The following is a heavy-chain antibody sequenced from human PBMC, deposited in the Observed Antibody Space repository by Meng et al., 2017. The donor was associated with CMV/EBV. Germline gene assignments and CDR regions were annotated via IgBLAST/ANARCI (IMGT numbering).Heavy chain of an antibody. J-gene: IGHJ4*02. CDR1: GESFSGYY. D-gene: IGHD1-26*01. CDR2: INHSGST. Sequence: VQPMQWGGGLLKLSETLSLTCAVYGESFSGYYWSWTRPPPGKGLEWIGEINHSGSTNYNPSLKSRVTISVDTSKNQFSLKLSSVTAADTAVYYCERGGGGEWELLHYFDYWGQGTLVTVSS. CDR3: ERGGGGEWELLHYFDY. V-gene: IGHV4-34*01.